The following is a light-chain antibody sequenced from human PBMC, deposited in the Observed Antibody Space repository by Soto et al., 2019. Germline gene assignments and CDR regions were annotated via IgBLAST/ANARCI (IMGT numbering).Light chain of an antibody. CDR2: DAS. Sequence: EIVLTQSPATLSLSPGERATLSCRASQSVSSYLAWYQQKPGQAPRLLIYDASNRATGIPARFSGSGSGTDFTLTISGLQPEDFATYYCQQSFITPHTFGQGTKVDIK. V-gene: IGKV3-11*01. CDR3: QQSFITPHT. CDR1: QSVSSY. J-gene: IGKJ2*01.